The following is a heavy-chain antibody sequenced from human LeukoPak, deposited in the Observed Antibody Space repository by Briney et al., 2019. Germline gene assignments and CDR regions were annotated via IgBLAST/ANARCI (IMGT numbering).Heavy chain of an antibody. Sequence: ASVKVSCKAYGYTFTGYYMQWVRQAPGQGLEWMGWINPNSGGTNYAQKFQGWVTMTRDTSISTAYMELSRLRSDDTAVYYCARDSGRQQQLFFDSWGQGTLVTVSS. V-gene: IGHV1-2*04. J-gene: IGHJ4*02. CDR1: GYTFTGYY. CDR2: INPNSGGT. D-gene: IGHD6-13*01. CDR3: ARDSGRQQQLFFDS.